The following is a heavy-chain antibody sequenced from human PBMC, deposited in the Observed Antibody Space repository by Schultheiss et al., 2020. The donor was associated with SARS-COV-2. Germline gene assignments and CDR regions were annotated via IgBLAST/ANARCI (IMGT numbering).Heavy chain of an antibody. D-gene: IGHD3-9*01. Sequence: GGSLRLSCAASGFTFSSYGMHWVRQAPGKGLEWVAVISYDGSNKYYADSVKGRFTISRDNSKNTLYLQMNSLRAEDTAVYYCASDPSYDILIRWAFDIWGQGTMVTVSS. CDR3: ASDPSYDILIRWAFDI. CDR2: ISYDGSNK. J-gene: IGHJ3*02. CDR1: GFTFSSYG. V-gene: IGHV3-30*03.